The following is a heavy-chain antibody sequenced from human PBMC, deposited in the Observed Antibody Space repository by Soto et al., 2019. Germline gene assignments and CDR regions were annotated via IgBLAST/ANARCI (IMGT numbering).Heavy chain of an antibody. D-gene: IGHD6-13*01. CDR2: ISSSGSTI. Sequence: QVQLVESGGGLVKPGGSLRLSCAASGFTFCDYYMSWIRQAPGKGLEWVSYISSSGSTIYYADSVKGRFTISRDNAKNSLYLQMNSLRAEDTAVYYCARDERLSSSWNYYYYYMDVWGKGTTVTVSS. CDR1: GFTFCDYY. J-gene: IGHJ6*03. V-gene: IGHV3-11*01. CDR3: ARDERLSSSWNYYYYYMDV.